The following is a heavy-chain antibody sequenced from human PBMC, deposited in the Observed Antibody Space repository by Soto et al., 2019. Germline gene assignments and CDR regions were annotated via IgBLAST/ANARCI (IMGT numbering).Heavy chain of an antibody. CDR1: GFTFDDYT. Sequence: EVHLVESGGVVVQPGGSLRLSCAASGFTFDDYTMHWVRQRPGKGLEWVSLVSWDSDNRIYAESVKGRFTISRDNINNSLFLQMNSLRDEDTAVYFCVKGAAGAGFVFDFWGLGTMVTVSS. J-gene: IGHJ3*01. CDR2: VSWDSDNR. V-gene: IGHV3-43*01. D-gene: IGHD3-3*01. CDR3: VKGAAGAGFVFDF.